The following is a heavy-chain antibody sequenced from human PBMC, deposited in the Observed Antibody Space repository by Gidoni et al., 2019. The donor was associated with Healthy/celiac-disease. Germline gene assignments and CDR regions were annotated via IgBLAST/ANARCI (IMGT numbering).Heavy chain of an antibody. CDR2: IDWDDDK. CDR3: ARGTTVTPLPHFDY. Sequence: QVTLRESGPALVKPTQTLTLTCTFSGFSLSTSGMCVSWIRQPPGKALEWLARIDWDDDKYYSTSLKTRLTISKDTSKNQVVLTMTNMDPVDTATYYCARGTTVTPLPHFDYWGQGTLVTVSS. CDR1: GFSLSTSGMC. J-gene: IGHJ4*02. V-gene: IGHV2-70*15. D-gene: IGHD4-17*01.